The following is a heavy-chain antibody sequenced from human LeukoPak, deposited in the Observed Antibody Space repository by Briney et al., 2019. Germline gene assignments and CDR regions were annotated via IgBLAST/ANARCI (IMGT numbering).Heavy chain of an antibody. CDR3: ARDLAPSSSWHYYYYGMDV. CDR1: GYTFTSYG. CDR2: ISAYNGNT. J-gene: IGHJ6*02. D-gene: IGHD6-13*01. V-gene: IGHV1-18*01. Sequence: ASVKVSCKASGYTFTSYGISWVRQAPGQGLEWMGWISAYNGNTNYAQKFQGWVTMTRDTSISTAYMELSRLRSDDTAVYYCARDLAPSSSWHYYYYGMDVWGQGTTVTVSS.